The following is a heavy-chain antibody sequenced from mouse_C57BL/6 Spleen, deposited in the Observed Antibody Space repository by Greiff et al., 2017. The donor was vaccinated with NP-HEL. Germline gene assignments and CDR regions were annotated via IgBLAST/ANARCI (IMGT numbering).Heavy chain of an antibody. Sequence: VQLQQSGAELVKPGASVKISCKASGYAFSSYWMNWVKQRPGKGLEWIGQIYPGDGDTNYNGKFKGKATLTADKSSSTAYMQLSSLTSEDSAVYFCARGGLTPYAMDYWGQGTSVTVSS. CDR2: IYPGDGDT. V-gene: IGHV1-80*01. D-gene: IGHD3-1*01. J-gene: IGHJ4*01. CDR3: ARGGLTPYAMDY. CDR1: GYAFSSYW.